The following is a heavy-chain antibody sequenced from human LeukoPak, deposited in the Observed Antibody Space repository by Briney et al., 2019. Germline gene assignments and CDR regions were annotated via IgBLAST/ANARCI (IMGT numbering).Heavy chain of an antibody. CDR2: ISKNGRNT. CDR3: ARAPTVTAESAFGY. CDR1: GFTLSSYS. Sequence: PGGSLILSCAASGFTLSSYSMHWVRQAPGKGLEFVSAISKNGRNTYYGNSMKGRFTISRDNSRHTLYLQMGSLRTEDMGVYYCARAPTVTAESAFGYWGQGTLVTVSS. D-gene: IGHD4-17*01. V-gene: IGHV3-64*01. J-gene: IGHJ4*02.